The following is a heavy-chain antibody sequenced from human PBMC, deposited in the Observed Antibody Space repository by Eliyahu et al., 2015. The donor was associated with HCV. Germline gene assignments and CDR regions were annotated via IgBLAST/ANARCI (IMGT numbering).Heavy chain of an antibody. Sequence: QVQLVESGGGVVQPGRSLRLSCAASGFXFSSYXMHWVRQXPGKGLEXVAVISYXGSNKYYADSVKGRFTISRDNSKNTLYLQMNSLRAEDTAVYYCAKDQPRYDFWSGYYGGYNYYYGMDVWGQGTTVTVSS. CDR1: GFXFSSYX. D-gene: IGHD3-3*01. CDR3: AKDQPRYDFWSGYYGGYNYYYGMDV. J-gene: IGHJ6*02. V-gene: IGHV3-30*18. CDR2: ISYXGSNK.